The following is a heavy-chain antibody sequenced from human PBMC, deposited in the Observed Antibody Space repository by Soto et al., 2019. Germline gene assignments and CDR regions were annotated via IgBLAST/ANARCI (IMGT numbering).Heavy chain of an antibody. V-gene: IGHV3-53*01. J-gene: IGHJ4*02. CDR2: IYSDGST. CDR1: GFTVSNNY. CDR3: ARGSRPLSGWTDY. Sequence: GGSLRLSCAASGFTVSNNYMIWVRQAPGKGLEWVSVIYSDGSTYSASSVKGRFTISRDNSKNTLYLQMNSLRAEDTAVYYCARGSRPLSGWTDYWGLGTLVTVS. D-gene: IGHD6-19*01.